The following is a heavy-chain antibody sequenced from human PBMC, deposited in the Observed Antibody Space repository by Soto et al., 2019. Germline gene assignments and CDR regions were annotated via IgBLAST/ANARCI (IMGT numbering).Heavy chain of an antibody. CDR2: IEWNRATT. J-gene: IGHJ4*02. CDR1: GFIFDDYA. CDR3: VKDVGSRHYDFTNFDS. V-gene: IGHV3-9*01. D-gene: IGHD3-3*01. Sequence: EVQLLESGGGVVQPGGSLRLSCIASGFIFDDYAIHWVRQVPGKGLEWVSGIEWNRATTGYADSVKGRFTLSRDNARNSVLLQMNSLRSEDTARYYCVKDVGSRHYDFTNFDSWGQGALVTVSS.